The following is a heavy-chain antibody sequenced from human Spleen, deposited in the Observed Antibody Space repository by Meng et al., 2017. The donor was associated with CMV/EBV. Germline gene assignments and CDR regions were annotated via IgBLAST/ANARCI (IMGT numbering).Heavy chain of an antibody. V-gene: IGHV3-23*01. CDR1: GFTFSSYA. CDR2: ISGSGGST. D-gene: IGHD3-3*01. Sequence: GSLRLSCAASGFTFSSYAMSWVRQAPGKGLEWVSAISGSGGSTYYADSVKGRFTISRDNSKNTLYLQMNSLRAEDTAVYYCAKGPEYYDFWSGIYYYYGMDVWGQGTTVTVSS. CDR3: AKGPEYYDFWSGIYYYYGMDV. J-gene: IGHJ6*02.